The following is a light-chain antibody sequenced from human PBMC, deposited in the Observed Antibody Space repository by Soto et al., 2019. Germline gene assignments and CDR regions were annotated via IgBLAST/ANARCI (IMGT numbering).Light chain of an antibody. V-gene: IGLV3-21*04. J-gene: IGLJ2*01. CDR1: NIGTKS. CDR3: QVCDTSTFHPI. CDR2: YDS. Sequence: SYELTQSPSVSVAPGRTARIACEGNNIGTKSVHWYQQRPGQAPVVVVYYDSDRPSGIPERFSGSNSGNTATLPISSVEAGDEADYYCQVCDTSTFHPIFGGGTKLTVL.